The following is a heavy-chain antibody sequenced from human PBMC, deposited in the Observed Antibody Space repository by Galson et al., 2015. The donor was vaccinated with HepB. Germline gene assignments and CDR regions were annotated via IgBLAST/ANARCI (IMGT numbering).Heavy chain of an antibody. D-gene: IGHD3-22*01. Sequence: SVKVSCKASGYTFTSYYMHWVRQAPGQGLEWMGIINPSGGSTSYAQKFQGRVTMTRDPSTSTVYMELSSLRSEDTAVYYCARDAYYYDSSGYYSYYYYGMDVWGQGTTVTVSS. CDR3: ARDAYYYDSSGYYSYYYYGMDV. CDR1: GYTFTSYY. V-gene: IGHV1-46*01. CDR2: INPSGGST. J-gene: IGHJ6*02.